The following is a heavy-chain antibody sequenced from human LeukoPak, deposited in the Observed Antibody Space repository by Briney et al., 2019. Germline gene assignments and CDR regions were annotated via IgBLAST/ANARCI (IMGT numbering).Heavy chain of an antibody. J-gene: IGHJ4*02. CDR1: GYTFTDYY. CDR2: VDAEDGET. Sequence: ASVKVSCKVSGYTFTDYYMHWVQQAPGKGLEWMGLVDAEDGETIYAEKFQGRVTITADTSTDTAYMELSSLRSEDTAVYYCATDFFPAVAGTHTDYWGQGTLVTVSS. CDR3: ATDFFPAVAGTHTDY. V-gene: IGHV1-69-2*01. D-gene: IGHD6-19*01.